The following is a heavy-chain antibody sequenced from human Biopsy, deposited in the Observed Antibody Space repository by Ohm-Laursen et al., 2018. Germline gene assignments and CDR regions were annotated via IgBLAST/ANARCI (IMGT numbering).Heavy chain of an antibody. D-gene: IGHD2-2*01. J-gene: IGHJ4*02. V-gene: IGHV1-69*11. CDR2: IIPILRTT. Sequence: VASVKVSCKAPGGTFSNYGVNWVRQAPGQGLEWMGRIIPILRTTAYAQTFLGRVTITADSPTSTVDMELTSLTSDDTAVYFCAREAIGYQLPCDDWGQGTLVTVSS. CDR3: AREAIGYQLPCDD. CDR1: GGTFSNYG.